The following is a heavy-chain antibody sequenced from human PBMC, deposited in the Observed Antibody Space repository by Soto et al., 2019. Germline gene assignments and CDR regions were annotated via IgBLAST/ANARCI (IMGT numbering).Heavy chain of an antibody. V-gene: IGHV4-34*01. CDR3: ARARKVYSSSWLAFNWFDP. D-gene: IGHD6-13*01. J-gene: IGHJ5*02. Sequence: QVQLQQWGAGLLKPSETLSLTCAVYGGSFSGYYWSWIRQPPGKGLEWIGEINHSGSTNYNPSLKSRVTIPVDSSKNQFSVKLSSVTAADTAVYYCARARKVYSSSWLAFNWFDPWGQGTLVTVSS. CDR1: GGSFSGYY. CDR2: INHSGST.